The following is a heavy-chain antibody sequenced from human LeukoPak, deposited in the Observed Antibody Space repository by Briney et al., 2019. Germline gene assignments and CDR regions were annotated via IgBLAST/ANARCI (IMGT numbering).Heavy chain of an antibody. V-gene: IGHV3-7*01. J-gene: IGHJ6*02. D-gene: IGHD1-26*01. CDR1: GFTFSRYW. CDR3: ARDLYSGSYNEDYWGQGTLVTVSSGMDV. CDR2: IKQDGSEK. Sequence: PGGSLRLSCAASGFTFSRYWMSWVRQAPGKGLEWVANIKQDGSEKNYVDSVKGRFTISRDNAKNSLYLQMNSLRVDDTAVYYCARDLYSGSYNEDYWGQGTLVTVSSGMDVWGQGTTVTVSS.